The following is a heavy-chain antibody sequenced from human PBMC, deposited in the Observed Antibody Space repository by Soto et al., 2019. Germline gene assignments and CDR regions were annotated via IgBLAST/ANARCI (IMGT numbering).Heavy chain of an antibody. CDR1: VSTFSSYG. V-gene: IGHV3-30*18. CDR2: ISYDGSNK. J-gene: IGHJ6*02. Sequence: GGSLRLCCAASVSTFSSYGMHGVRQAPGKGLEWVAVISYDGSNKYYADSVKGRFTISRDNSKNTLYLQMNSLRAEDTAVYYCAKDLWSPFDVWGQGTTVTVSS. CDR3: AKDLWSPFDV. D-gene: IGHD3-10*01.